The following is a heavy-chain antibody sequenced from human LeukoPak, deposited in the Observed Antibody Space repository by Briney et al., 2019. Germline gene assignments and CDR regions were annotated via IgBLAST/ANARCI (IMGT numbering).Heavy chain of an antibody. D-gene: IGHD6-13*01. Sequence: GGSLRLSCAASGFTFSSYSMNWVSQAPGKGLEWVSSISSSSSYIYYADSVKGRFTISRDNAKNSLYLQMNSLRAEDTAVYYCARGLAAAGTGDYWGQGTLVTVSS. CDR1: GFTFSSYS. V-gene: IGHV3-21*01. J-gene: IGHJ4*02. CDR2: ISSSSSYI. CDR3: ARGLAAAGTGDY.